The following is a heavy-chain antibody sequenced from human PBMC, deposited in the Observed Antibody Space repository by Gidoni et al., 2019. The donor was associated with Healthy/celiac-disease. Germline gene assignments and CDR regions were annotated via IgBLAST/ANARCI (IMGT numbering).Heavy chain of an antibody. D-gene: IGHD1-7*01. J-gene: IGHJ5*02. V-gene: IGHV4-61*01. CDR3: ATYNWNYAWFDP. CDR2: IYYSGST. CDR1: GVSVSSGSYY. Sequence: QVQLQESGPGLVKPSETLSLTCTVSGVSVSSGSYYWSWIRQPPGKGLEWIGYIYYSGSTNYNPSLKSRVTISVDTSKNQFSLKLSSVTAADTAVYYCATYNWNYAWFDPWGQGTLVTVSS.